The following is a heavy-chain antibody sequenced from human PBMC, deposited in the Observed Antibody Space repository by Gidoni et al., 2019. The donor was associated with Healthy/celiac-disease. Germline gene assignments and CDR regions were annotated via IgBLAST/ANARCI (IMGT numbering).Heavy chain of an antibody. V-gene: IGHV1-2*04. D-gene: IGHD5-12*01. CDR3: AREVVATEGYYYYGMDA. CDR2: INPNSGGT. CDR1: GYTFTGYY. J-gene: IGHJ6*02. Sequence: QVQLVQSGAEVKKPGASVKVSCKASGYTFTGYYLHWVRQAPGQGLEWMGWINPNSGGTNYAQKFQGWVTMTRDTSISTAYMELSRLRSDDTAVYYCAREVVATEGYYYYGMDAWGQGTTVTVSS.